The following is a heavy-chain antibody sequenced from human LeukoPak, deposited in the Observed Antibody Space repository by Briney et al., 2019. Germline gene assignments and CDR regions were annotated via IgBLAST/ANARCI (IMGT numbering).Heavy chain of an antibody. CDR1: GFTFSSYA. D-gene: IGHD3-10*01. V-gene: IGHV3-48*04. Sequence: GGSLRPSCAASGFTFSSYAMSWVRQAPGKGLEWVSAISRSCSTIYNADSVKGRLTICRDNAKTSLCLQMNSLRAEDTAVYYCARSMVRAVIAIGDLFDYWGQGTLVTVSS. CDR3: ARSMVRAVIAIGDLFDY. CDR2: ISRSCSTI. J-gene: IGHJ4*02.